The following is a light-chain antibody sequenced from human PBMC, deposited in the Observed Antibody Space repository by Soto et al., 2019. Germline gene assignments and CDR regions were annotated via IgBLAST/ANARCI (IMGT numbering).Light chain of an antibody. Sequence: QPVLTQSPSASASLGASVNLTCTLSSGYSSYVIAWHQQQPEWGPRYLMKLYSDGSHSKGDGIPDRFSGSSSGAERYLTISSLRSEDEADYYCQTWGTGIVVFGGGTKVTVL. CDR1: SGYSSYV. CDR2: LYSDGSH. V-gene: IGLV4-69*01. CDR3: QTWGTGIVV. J-gene: IGLJ2*01.